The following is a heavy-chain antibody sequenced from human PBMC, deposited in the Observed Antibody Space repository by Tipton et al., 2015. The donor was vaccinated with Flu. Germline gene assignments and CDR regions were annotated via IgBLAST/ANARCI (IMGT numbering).Heavy chain of an antibody. Sequence: TLSLTCTVSGGSISSSSYYWGWIRQPPGKGLEWIGSIYYSGSTYYNPSLKSRVTISVDTSKNQFSLKLSSVTAADTAVYYCARDRAMVVVVAAPIPSNFDYRGQGTLVTVSS. CDR3: ARDRAMVVVVAAPIPSNFDY. V-gene: IGHV4-39*07. J-gene: IGHJ4*02. CDR1: GGSISSSSYY. D-gene: IGHD3-22*01. CDR2: IYYSGST.